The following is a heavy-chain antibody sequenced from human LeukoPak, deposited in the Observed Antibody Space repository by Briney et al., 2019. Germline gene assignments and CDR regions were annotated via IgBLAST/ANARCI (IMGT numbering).Heavy chain of an antibody. D-gene: IGHD3-16*01. J-gene: IGHJ4*02. CDR1: GYTFIGYY. V-gene: IGHV1-2*02. CDR2: INPNSDDR. CDR3: ARGDLYNFVY. Sequence: GASVKVSCKTSGYTFIGYYIHWVRQAPGQGLEWMGWINPNSDDRNYAQKFQGRVTMTRDTSISTAYMELSSLRSDDTAVYYCARGDLYNFVYWGQGTLVTVSS.